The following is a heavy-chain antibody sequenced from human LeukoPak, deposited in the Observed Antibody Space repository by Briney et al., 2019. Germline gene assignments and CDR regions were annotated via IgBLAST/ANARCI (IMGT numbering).Heavy chain of an antibody. Sequence: SVKVSCKASGGTFSSYAISWVRQAPGQGLEWMGRIIPIFGTANYAQKFQGRVTITTDVSTSTAYMELSSLRSEDTAVYYCSRYDSSGYYYSWGQGTLVTVSS. CDR3: SRYDSSGYYYS. CDR1: GGTFSSYA. CDR2: IIPIFGTA. V-gene: IGHV1-69*05. D-gene: IGHD3-22*01. J-gene: IGHJ5*02.